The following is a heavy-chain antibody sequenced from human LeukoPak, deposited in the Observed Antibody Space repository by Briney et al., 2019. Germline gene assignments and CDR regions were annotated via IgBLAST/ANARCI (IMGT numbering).Heavy chain of an antibody. V-gene: IGHV3-9*01. J-gene: IGHJ4*02. CDR2: ISWNSGSI. CDR1: GFTFDDYA. CDR3: AKDESWAVAGKNFDY. Sequence: GRSLRLSCAASGFTFDDYAMHWVRQAPGKGPEWVSGISWNSGSIGYADSVKGRFTISRDNAKNSLYLQMNSLRAEDTALYYCAKDESWAVAGKNFDYWGQGTLVTVSS. D-gene: IGHD6-19*01.